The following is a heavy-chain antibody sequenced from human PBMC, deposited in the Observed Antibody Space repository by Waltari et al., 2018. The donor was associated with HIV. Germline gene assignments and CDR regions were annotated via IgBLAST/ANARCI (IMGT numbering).Heavy chain of an antibody. V-gene: IGHV1-69*04. Sequence: QVQLVQSGAEVKKPGSSVKVSCKASGGTFSSYAISWVRQAPGQGLEWMGRIIPILGIANYAQKFQGRVTITADKSTSTAYMELSSLRSEDTAVYYCARDLGEGSHYYYGMDVWGQGTTVTVSS. J-gene: IGHJ6*02. CDR2: IIPILGIA. CDR1: GGTFSSYA. CDR3: ARDLGEGSHYYYGMDV.